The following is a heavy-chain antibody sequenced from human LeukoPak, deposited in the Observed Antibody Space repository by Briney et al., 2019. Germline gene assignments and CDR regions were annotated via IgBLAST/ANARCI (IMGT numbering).Heavy chain of an antibody. J-gene: IGHJ4*02. CDR1: GYTLTELS. CDR3: ATLLLWFGESDY. D-gene: IGHD3-10*01. Sequence: ASVKVSCKVSGYTLTELSMHWVRQAPGKGLEWMGGFDPEDGETIYAQKFQGRVTMTEDTSTDTAYVELSSLRSEDTAVYYCATLLLWFGESDYWGQGTLVTVSS. CDR2: FDPEDGET. V-gene: IGHV1-24*01.